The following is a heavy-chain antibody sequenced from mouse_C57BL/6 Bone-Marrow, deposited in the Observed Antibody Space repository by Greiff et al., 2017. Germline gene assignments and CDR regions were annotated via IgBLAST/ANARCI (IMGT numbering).Heavy chain of an antibody. J-gene: IGHJ2*01. Sequence: VQLKQPGAELVKPGASVKMSCKASGYTFTSYWITWVKQRPGQGLEWIGDIYPGSGSTNYNEKFKSKATLTVDTSSSTAYMQLSSLTSEDSAVYYCARSAYYGNGGVFDYWGQGTTLTVSS. CDR3: ARSAYYGNGGVFDY. CDR2: IYPGSGST. D-gene: IGHD2-10*01. V-gene: IGHV1-55*01. CDR1: GYTFTSYW.